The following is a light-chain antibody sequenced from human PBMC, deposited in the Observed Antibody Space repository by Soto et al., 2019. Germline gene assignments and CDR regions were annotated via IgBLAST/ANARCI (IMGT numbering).Light chain of an antibody. CDR1: QTISTW. CDR2: KAS. Sequence: IQMTQSPSTLSASVGDRVTFTCRASQTISTWLAWYQQKPAEAPKLLIYKASTLEVGVPSRFSGSGSGTDFTLTINTLQPADFATYYCQQYNSYPWTFGQGTKV. CDR3: QQYNSYPWT. V-gene: IGKV1-5*03. J-gene: IGKJ1*01.